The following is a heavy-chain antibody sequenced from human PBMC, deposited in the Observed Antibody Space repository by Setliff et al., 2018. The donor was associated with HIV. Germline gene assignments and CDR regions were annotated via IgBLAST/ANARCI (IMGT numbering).Heavy chain of an antibody. Sequence: LSCAASGFTFSDYYMSWIRQAPGKALEWVSYISRSGTIIHYADSVKGRFTISRDNAKNSLYLQMNSLRAEDTAVYYCARDTELAYVDYWGQGTLVTVSS. CDR3: ARDTELAYVDY. J-gene: IGHJ4*02. CDR2: ISRSGTII. V-gene: IGHV3-11*01. CDR1: GFTFSDYY. D-gene: IGHD4-4*01.